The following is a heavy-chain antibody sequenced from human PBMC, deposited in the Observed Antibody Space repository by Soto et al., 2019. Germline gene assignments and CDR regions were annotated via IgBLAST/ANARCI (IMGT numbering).Heavy chain of an antibody. CDR1: GGSISSGDYY. D-gene: IGHD3-22*01. Sequence: SETLSLTCTVSGGSISSGDYYWSWIRQPPGKGLEWIGYIYYSGSTYYNPSLKSRVTISVDTSKNQFSLKLSSVTAADTAVYYCARVSGDYYDSSGYGIDPWGQGTLVTVSS. CDR2: IYYSGST. CDR3: ARVSGDYYDSSGYGIDP. V-gene: IGHV4-30-4*01. J-gene: IGHJ5*02.